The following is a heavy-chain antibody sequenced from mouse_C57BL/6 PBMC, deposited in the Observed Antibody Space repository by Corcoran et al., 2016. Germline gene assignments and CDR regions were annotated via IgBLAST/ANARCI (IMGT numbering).Heavy chain of an antibody. CDR2: INTYSGVP. CDR3: ATGLRQDYYAMDY. D-gene: IGHD2-4*01. V-gene: IGHV9-3*01. J-gene: IGHJ4*01. CDR1: GYTFTTYG. Sequence: QIQLVQSGPELKKPGETVKISCKSSGYTFTTYGMSWVKQAPGKGLKWMGWINTYSGVPTYAADFKGRFAFSLETSASTAYLQINNLKNEDTATYFCATGLRQDYYAMDYWGQGTSVTVSS.